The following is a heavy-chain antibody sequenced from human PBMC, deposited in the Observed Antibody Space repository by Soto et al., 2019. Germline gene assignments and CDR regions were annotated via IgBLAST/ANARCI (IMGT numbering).Heavy chain of an antibody. V-gene: IGHV3-23*01. Sequence: PGGSLRLSCAASGFTFSSYAMSWVRQAPGKGLEWVSAISGSGGSTYYADSVKGRFTISRDNSKNTLYLQMNSLRAEDTAVHYCAKDLGDFWSGYYTYYYYGMDVWGQGTTVTVSS. CDR1: GFTFSSYA. CDR3: AKDLGDFWSGYYTYYYYGMDV. D-gene: IGHD3-3*01. J-gene: IGHJ6*02. CDR2: ISGSGGST.